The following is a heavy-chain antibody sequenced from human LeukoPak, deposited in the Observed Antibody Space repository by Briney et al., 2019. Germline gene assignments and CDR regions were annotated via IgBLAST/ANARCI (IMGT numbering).Heavy chain of an antibody. CDR1: GYIFTGQF. J-gene: IGHJ4*02. D-gene: IGHD6-25*01. V-gene: IGHV1-2*02. Sequence: ASVKVSCKASGYIFTGQFIHWVRQAPGQGLEWMAMYNPNSGDTTSSQRFQDRVTMTRDTSVNTAFMELSRLTSDDTAVYYCARGGPRGNGFDYWGQGTLVSVSS. CDR3: ARGGPRGNGFDY. CDR2: YNPNSGDT.